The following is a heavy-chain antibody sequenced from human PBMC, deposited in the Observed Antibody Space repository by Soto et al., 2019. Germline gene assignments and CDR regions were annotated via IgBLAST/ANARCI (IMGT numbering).Heavy chain of an antibody. CDR3: ARSYYDSTGFAVDP. D-gene: IGHD3-22*01. J-gene: IGHJ5*02. V-gene: IGHV4-59*02. Sequence: QMQLQASGPGLLKPSETLSLTCNVSGASVSHGYWSWIRQPPGKGLEWIGFMYFGGSFNYNPSLTSGATISLETSKHQFSRKLPSVTASDTAVYYCARSYYDSTGFAVDPWGQGTLVTVSS. CDR2: MYFGGSF. CDR1: GASVSHGY.